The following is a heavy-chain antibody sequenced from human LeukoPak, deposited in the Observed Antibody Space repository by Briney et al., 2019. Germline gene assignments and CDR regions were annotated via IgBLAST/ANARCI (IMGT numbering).Heavy chain of an antibody. CDR2: ISYDGSNK. D-gene: IGHD5-18*01. V-gene: IGHV3-30-3*01. Sequence: QPGGSLRLSCAASGFTFSSYAMHWVRQAPGKGLEWVAVISYDGSNKYYADSVKGRFTISRDNSKNTLYLQMNSLRAEDTAVYYCARDTAMVSFDYWGQGTLVTVSS. J-gene: IGHJ4*02. CDR1: GFTFSSYA. CDR3: ARDTAMVSFDY.